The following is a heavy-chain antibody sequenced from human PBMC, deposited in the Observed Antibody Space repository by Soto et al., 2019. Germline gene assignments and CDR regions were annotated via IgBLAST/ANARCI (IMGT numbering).Heavy chain of an antibody. V-gene: IGHV1-2*02. J-gene: IGHJ4*02. CDR2: INPNSGAT. CDR3: ARDLVSTIGDFDF. CDR1: GYTFIGYY. D-gene: IGHD5-12*01. Sequence: RASVKVSCKASGYTFIGYYIHWVRQAPGQGLEWVGWINPNSGATNYAQKFQGRVTMTRDRAITTAYMELSSLTSTDTAVYYCARDLVSTIGDFDFWGQGAPVTVSS.